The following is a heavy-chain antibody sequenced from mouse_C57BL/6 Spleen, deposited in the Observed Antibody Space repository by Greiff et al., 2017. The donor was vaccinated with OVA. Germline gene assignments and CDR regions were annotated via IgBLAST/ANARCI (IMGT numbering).Heavy chain of an antibody. J-gene: IGHJ3*01. CDR1: GYTFTSYW. D-gene: IGHD2-5*01. V-gene: IGHV1-50*01. CDR3: AIEDYSNSFAY. Sequence: VQLQQPGAELVKPGASVKLSCKASGYTFTSYWMQWVKQRPGQGLEWIGEIDPSDSYTNYNQKFKGKATLTVDTSSSTAYMQLSSLTSEDSAVYYCAIEDYSNSFAYWGQGTLVTVSA. CDR2: IDPSDSYT.